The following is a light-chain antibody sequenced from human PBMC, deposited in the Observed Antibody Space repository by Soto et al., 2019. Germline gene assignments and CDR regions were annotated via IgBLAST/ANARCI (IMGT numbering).Light chain of an antibody. CDR1: QSISSY. V-gene: IGKV1-39*01. Sequence: DIPMTQSPSSLSASVGDRVTITCRASQSISSYLNWYQQKPGKAPTLLIYAASSLQSGVPSRFSGSGSGTDFTLSISSLQPEDFATYFCQQSYSIPQTFGQGTKVEIK. CDR2: AAS. J-gene: IGKJ1*01. CDR3: QQSYSIPQT.